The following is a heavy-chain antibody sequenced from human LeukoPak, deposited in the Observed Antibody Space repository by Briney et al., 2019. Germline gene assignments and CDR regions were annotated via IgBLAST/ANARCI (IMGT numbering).Heavy chain of an antibody. J-gene: IGHJ4*02. CDR1: GFTFSDYA. CDR3: AKVTYGSGTYGAFDY. CDR2: ISGGSSGST. Sequence: PGGSLRLSCAASGFTFSDYAMSWVRQAPGKGLEWLSVISGGSSGSTYYADSVTGRFTVSRDNSKNTVDLQMNNLRVDDTAIYYCAKVTYGSGTYGAFDYWGQGTLVTVSS. V-gene: IGHV3-23*01. D-gene: IGHD3-10*01.